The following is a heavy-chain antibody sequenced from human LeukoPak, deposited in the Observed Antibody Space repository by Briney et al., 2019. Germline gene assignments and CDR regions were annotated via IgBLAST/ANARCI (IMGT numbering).Heavy chain of an antibody. CDR1: GYTFTHYY. D-gene: IGHD5-18*01. Sequence: DTLKVSCKTSGYTFTHYYIHWVRQAPGQGLEWMGIINPSGGSTNYAQTFQGRLSMPRDTSTSTVYMELSSLRSEDTAVYYCARGAYSYAQDFWGQETLVT. V-gene: IGHV1-46*01. CDR3: ARGAYSYAQDF. CDR2: INPSGGST. J-gene: IGHJ4*02.